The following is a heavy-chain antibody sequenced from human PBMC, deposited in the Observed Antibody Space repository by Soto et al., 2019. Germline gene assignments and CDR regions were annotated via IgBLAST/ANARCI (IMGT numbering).Heavy chain of an antibody. Sequence: QVQLVQSGAEVKKPGASVKVSCKASGYTFTGYYMHWVRQAPGQGLEWMGWINPNSGGTNYAQKFQGRVTMTRDTSISTAYMELSRLRSGDTAVYYCARVDSDYGGNSVATFDYWGQGTLVTVSS. V-gene: IGHV1-2*02. J-gene: IGHJ4*02. D-gene: IGHD4-17*01. CDR2: INPNSGGT. CDR1: GYTFTGYY. CDR3: ARVDSDYGGNSVATFDY.